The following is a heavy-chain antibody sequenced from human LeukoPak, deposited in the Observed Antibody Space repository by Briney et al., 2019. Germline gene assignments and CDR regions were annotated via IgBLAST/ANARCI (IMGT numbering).Heavy chain of an antibody. Sequence: SETLSLTCTVSGGSIGGSSYYWGWIRQPPGKGLEWIGNIFYSGNTNYNPSLKSRVTISVDTSKNQFSLKLSSVTAADTAVYYCARTYYDILTGLYYFDYWGQGTLVAVSS. CDR1: GGSIGGSSYY. V-gene: IGHV4-39*07. J-gene: IGHJ4*02. CDR3: ARTYYDILTGLYYFDY. CDR2: IFYSGNT. D-gene: IGHD3-9*01.